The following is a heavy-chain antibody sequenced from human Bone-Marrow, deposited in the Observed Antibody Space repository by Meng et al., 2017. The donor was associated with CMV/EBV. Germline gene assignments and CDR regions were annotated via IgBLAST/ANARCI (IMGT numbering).Heavy chain of an antibody. CDR3: ARSFSRGGYFDY. Sequence: QVQLVQSGAEVKKPXXXXKGSCKASGYTFTSYGISWVRQAPGQGLEWMGWISAYNGNTNYAQKLQGRVTMTTDTSTSTAYMELRSLRSDDTAVYYCARSFSRGGYFDYWGQGTLVTVSS. V-gene: IGHV1-18*01. J-gene: IGHJ4*02. D-gene: IGHD3-10*01. CDR2: ISAYNGNT. CDR1: GYTFTSYG.